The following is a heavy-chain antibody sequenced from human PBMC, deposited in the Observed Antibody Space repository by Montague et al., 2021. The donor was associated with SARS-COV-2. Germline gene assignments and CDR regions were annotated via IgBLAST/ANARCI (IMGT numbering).Heavy chain of an antibody. D-gene: IGHD3-10*01. CDR2: ISYDGSNK. CDR3: ARDHFTPELLWFGELYQNGMDV. Sequence: SLRLSCAASGFTFSSYAMHWVRQAPGKGLEWVAFISYDGSNKYYADSVKGRFTISRDNSKNTLFLQMNSLRAEDTAVYYCARDHFTPELLWFGELYQNGMDVWGQGTTVTVSS. V-gene: IGHV3-30-3*01. J-gene: IGHJ6*02. CDR1: GFTFSSYA.